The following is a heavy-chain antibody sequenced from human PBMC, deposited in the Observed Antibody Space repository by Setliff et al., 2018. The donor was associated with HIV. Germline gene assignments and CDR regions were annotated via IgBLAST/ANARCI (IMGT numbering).Heavy chain of an antibody. Sequence: LSLTCTVSGDSINSESHSWAWLRQSAGKGPEWIGQVYAGGSAVYNPSLSSRVPISVPTSKNRFSLRLDFMTAADTAVYYCARGNNGYYYDSSGYYHWGQGTLVTVSS. J-gene: IGHJ5*02. D-gene: IGHD3-22*01. CDR2: VYAGGSA. CDR1: GDSINSESHS. CDR3: ARGNNGYYYDSSGYYH. V-gene: IGHV4-61*09.